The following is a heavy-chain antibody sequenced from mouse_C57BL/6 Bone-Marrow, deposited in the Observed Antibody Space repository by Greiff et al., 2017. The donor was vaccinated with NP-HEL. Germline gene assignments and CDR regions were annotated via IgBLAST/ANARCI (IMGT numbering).Heavy chain of an antibody. CDR1: GFTFSDYY. CDR2: ISNGGGST. CDR3: GIRAWYFDV. Sequence: EVMLVESGGGLVQPGGSLKLSCAASGFTFSDYYMYWVRQTPEKRLEWVAYISNGGGSTYYPDTVKGRFTISRDNAKNTLYLQMSRLKSEDTAMYYCGIRAWYFDVWGTGTTVTVSS. V-gene: IGHV5-12*01. J-gene: IGHJ1*03.